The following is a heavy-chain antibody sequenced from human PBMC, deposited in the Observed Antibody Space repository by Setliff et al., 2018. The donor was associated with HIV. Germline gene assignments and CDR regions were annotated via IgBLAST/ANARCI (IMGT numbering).Heavy chain of an antibody. CDR1: GVSINRTDHY. CDR2: VSQSGST. V-gene: IGHV4-39*01. Sequence: KTSETLSLTCSVSGVSINRTDHYWGWIRQSPGKSLEWIGSVSQSGSTYYNPSLKSRITISVDRSKNLFSLKLISVTAADQGVYYCAKGPVSGVDLWGQGTLVTVSS. J-gene: IGHJ5*02. D-gene: IGHD2-15*01. CDR3: AKGPVSGVDL.